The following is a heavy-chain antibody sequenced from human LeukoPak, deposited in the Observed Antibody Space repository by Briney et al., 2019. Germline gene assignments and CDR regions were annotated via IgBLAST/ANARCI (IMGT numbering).Heavy chain of an antibody. CDR1: GFTFSDYY. J-gene: IGHJ3*02. CDR2: ISSSSSYI. CDR3: ARAVVVTTDAFDI. Sequence: GGSLRLSCAASGFTFSDYYMSWIRQAPGKGLEWVSSISSSSSYIYYADSVKGRFTISRDNAKNSLYLQMNSLRAEDTAVYYCARAVVVTTDAFDIWGQGTMVTVSS. D-gene: IGHD2-21*02. V-gene: IGHV3-11*06.